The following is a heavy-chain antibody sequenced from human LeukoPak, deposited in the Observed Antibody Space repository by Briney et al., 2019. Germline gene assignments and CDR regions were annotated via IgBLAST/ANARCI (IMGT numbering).Heavy chain of an antibody. CDR2: ISAYNGNT. CDR1: GYTFTSYG. J-gene: IGHJ6*03. V-gene: IGHV1-18*01. D-gene: IGHD6-13*01. Sequence: ASVKVSCKASGYTFTSYGISWVRQAPGQGLERMGFISAYNGNTNYAQKLQGRVTMTTDTSTSTAYKELRSLRSDDTAVYYWARDSSSWYVDYYYMDVWGKGTTVTVSS. CDR3: ARDSSSWYVDYYYMDV.